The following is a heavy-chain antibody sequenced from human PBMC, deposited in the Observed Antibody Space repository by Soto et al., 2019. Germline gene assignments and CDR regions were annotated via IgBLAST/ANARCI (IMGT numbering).Heavy chain of an antibody. Sequence: SETLSLTCAVYGGSFSGYYWSWIRQPPGKGLEWIGEINHSGSTNYNPSLKSRVTISVDTSKNQFSLKLSSVTAADTAVYYCARNDFWSGYRYEYWGQGTLVTVSS. CDR1: GGSFSGYY. D-gene: IGHD3-3*01. V-gene: IGHV4-34*01. CDR2: INHSGST. CDR3: ARNDFWSGYRYEY. J-gene: IGHJ4*02.